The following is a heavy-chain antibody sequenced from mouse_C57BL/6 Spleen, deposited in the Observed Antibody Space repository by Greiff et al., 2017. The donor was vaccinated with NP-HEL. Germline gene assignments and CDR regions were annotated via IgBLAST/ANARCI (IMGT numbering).Heavy chain of an antibody. D-gene: IGHD2-5*01. J-gene: IGHJ2*01. V-gene: IGHV5-6*01. Sequence: EVKLQESGGDLVKPGGSLKLSCAASGFTFSSYGMSWVRQTPDKRLEWVATISSGGSYTYYPDSVKGRFTISRDNAKNTLYLQMSSLKSEDTAMYYCARHDSNYYFDDWGQGTTLTVSS. CDR3: ARHDSNYYFDD. CDR2: ISSGGSYT. CDR1: GFTFSSYG.